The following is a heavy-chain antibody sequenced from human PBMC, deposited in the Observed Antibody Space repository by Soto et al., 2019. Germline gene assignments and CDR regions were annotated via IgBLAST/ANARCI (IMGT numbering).Heavy chain of an antibody. J-gene: IGHJ6*02. V-gene: IGHV4-4*02. CDR2: IYHSGST. D-gene: IGHD2-21*02. CDR3: ARVFGDSYYYYGMDV. Sequence: SETLSLTCAVSGGSISSSNWWSWVRQPPGKGLEWIGEIYHSGSTNYNPSLKSRVTISVDKSKNQFSLKLSSVTAAGTAVYYCARVFGDSYYYYGMDVWGQGTTVTVSS. CDR1: GGSISSSNW.